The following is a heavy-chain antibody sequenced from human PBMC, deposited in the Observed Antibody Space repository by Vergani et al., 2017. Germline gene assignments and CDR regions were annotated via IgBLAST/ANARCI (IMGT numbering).Heavy chain of an antibody. CDR2: ISASGNA. CDR3: ARRSGGYYSGGKVHPLRTAFDV. Sequence: QVQLQASGPGRVKPSQTLSLTCPMSGGSISAGYYFWSWIRQPAGKGLEWLGHISASGNASHSPSLKTRVSMSVDTSKNQFFLTVTSVTAADTAIYFCARRSGGYYSGGKVHPLRTAFDVWGHGTVVTVSS. D-gene: IGHD2-15*01. CDR1: GGSISAGYYF. J-gene: IGHJ3*01. V-gene: IGHV4-61*02.